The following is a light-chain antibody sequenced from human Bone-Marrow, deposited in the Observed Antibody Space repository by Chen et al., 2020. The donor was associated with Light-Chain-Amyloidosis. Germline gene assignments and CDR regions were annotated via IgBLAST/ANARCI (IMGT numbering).Light chain of an antibody. J-gene: IGLJ2*01. Sequence: SYELTQPPSVSVSPGQTARITCSGDDLPTKYAYWYQQKPGQAPVLVIHRDTERPSGISERFSGSSSGTTATFTLSGVQAEDAADYHCQSADSSGTYEVIFGGGTKLTVL. CDR1: DLPTKY. V-gene: IGLV3-25*03. CDR2: RDT. CDR3: QSADSSGTYEVI.